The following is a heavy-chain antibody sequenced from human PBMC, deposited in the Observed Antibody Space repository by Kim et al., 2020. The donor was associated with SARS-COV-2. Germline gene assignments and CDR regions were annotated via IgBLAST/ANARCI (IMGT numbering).Heavy chain of an antibody. J-gene: IGHJ2*01. D-gene: IGHD3-10*01. Sequence: GGSLRLSCAASGFTFSSYAMSWVRQAPGKGLEWVSAISGSGGSTDYADSVKGRFTISRDNSKNTLYLQMNSLRAEDTAVYYCAKDGEAAVRYVLYWYFDLWGRGTPVTVSS. CDR3: AKDGEAAVRYVLYWYFDL. CDR2: ISGSGGST. V-gene: IGHV3-23*01. CDR1: GFTFSSYA.